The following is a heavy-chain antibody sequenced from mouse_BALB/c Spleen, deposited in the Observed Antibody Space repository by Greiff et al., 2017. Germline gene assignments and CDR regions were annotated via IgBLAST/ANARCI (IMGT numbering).Heavy chain of an antibody. CDR3: ARYGYYAMDY. Sequence: DVKLVESGGDLVKPGGSLKLSCAASGFTFSSYGMSWVRQTPDKRLEWVATISSGGSYTYYPDSVKGRFTISRDNAKNTLYLQMSSLKSEDTAMYYCARYGYYAMDYWGQGTSVTVSS. J-gene: IGHJ4*01. D-gene: IGHD1-1*02. CDR1: GFTFSSYG. V-gene: IGHV5-6*02. CDR2: ISSGGSYT.